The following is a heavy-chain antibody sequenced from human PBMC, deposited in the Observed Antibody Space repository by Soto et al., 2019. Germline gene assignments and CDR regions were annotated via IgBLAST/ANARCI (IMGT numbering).Heavy chain of an antibody. D-gene: IGHD3-22*01. CDR3: AGGGSSGYSL. V-gene: IGHV4-34*01. Sequence: SETLSLTCAVYGGSFSGYYWSWIRQLPGKGLEWIGEINHSGSTNYNPSLKSRVTISADTSKNQFSLKLSSVTAADTALYYCAGGGSSGYSLWGQGTLVTVSS. CDR2: INHSGST. CDR1: GGSFSGYY. J-gene: IGHJ4*02.